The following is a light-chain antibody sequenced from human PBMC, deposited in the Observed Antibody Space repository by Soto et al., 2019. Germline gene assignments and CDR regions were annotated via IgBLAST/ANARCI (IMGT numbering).Light chain of an antibody. J-gene: IGKJ4*01. CDR1: QSISTY. CDR2: GAS. Sequence: DLQMTQSPSSLSASVGDSVTFXXRASQSISTYLHWYEQKPGKAPNLXIYGASNLQSGVPSRFSGGGAGTDFTLTISSLQPEDFGTYYCQQSYTSPVTFGGGTKV. V-gene: IGKV1-39*01. CDR3: QQSYTSPVT.